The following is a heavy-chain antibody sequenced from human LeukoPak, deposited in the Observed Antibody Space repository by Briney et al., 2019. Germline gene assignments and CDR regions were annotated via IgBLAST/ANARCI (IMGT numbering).Heavy chain of an antibody. CDR3: VKDAEGGVWGSTWFDY. CDR1: GFTFDDYA. J-gene: IGHJ5*01. D-gene: IGHD3-16*01. Sequence: GRSLRLSCAASGFTFDDYAMHWVRQVQGKGLELVSGVSWNSVNIGYADSVKGRFTISRDNAKNSLYLQMNSLRAEDTAFYHCVKDAEGGVWGSTWFDYWGQGTLVTVSS. V-gene: IGHV3-9*01. CDR2: VSWNSVNI.